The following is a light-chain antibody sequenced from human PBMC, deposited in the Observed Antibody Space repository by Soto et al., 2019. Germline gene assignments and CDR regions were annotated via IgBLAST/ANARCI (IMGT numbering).Light chain of an antibody. CDR3: QRYGSSPRWT. CDR2: GTS. J-gene: IGKJ1*01. Sequence: EIVLTQSPGTLSLSPGERATLSCRASQSVSSSFLTWYQQKPGQAPRLLIYGTSSRATGIPDRFSGSGSGTDFTLTINRLEPEDFAVYYCQRYGSSPRWTFGQGTKVDIK. CDR1: QSVSSSF. V-gene: IGKV3-20*01.